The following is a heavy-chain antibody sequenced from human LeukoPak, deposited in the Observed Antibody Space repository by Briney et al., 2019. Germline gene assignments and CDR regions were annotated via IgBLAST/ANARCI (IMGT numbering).Heavy chain of an antibody. CDR1: GFTFSSYE. V-gene: IGHV3-48*03. Sequence: GGSLRLSCAASGFTFSSYEMNWVRQAPGKGLEWVSYISSSGSTRYYADSVKGRFTISRDNAKNSLYLQMNSLRAEDTAVYYCARVVPAAFQYYYGMDVWGQGTRSPSP. CDR2: ISSSGSTR. D-gene: IGHD2-2*01. J-gene: IGHJ6*02. CDR3: ARVVPAAFQYYYGMDV.